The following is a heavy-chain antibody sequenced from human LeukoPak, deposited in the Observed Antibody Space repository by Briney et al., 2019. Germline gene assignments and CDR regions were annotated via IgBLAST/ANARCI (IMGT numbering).Heavy chain of an antibody. CDR1: GGSISSISSNNYH. CDR2: IYYSGST. J-gene: IGHJ6*02. CDR3: AREMGVVTAHGIDV. Sequence: TSETLSLTCIVSGGSISSISSNNYHWGWIRQPPGQGLEWVGSIYYSGSTYYNPSLKSRVTISVDTSKNQFSLKLSSVTAADTALYYCAREMGVVTAHGIDVWGQGTTVTVSS. V-gene: IGHV4-39*02. D-gene: IGHD4-23*01.